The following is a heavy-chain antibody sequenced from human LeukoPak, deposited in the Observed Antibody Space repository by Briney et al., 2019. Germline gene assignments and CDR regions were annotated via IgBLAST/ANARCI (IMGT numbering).Heavy chain of an antibody. CDR1: GGSISGNTYY. Sequence: SETLSLTCTVSGGSISGNTYYWGWLRQPPGKGLEWIGSMFYNGSPYYNPSLKSRVTISVDTSNNQFSLRVSSVTAAGTAVYYCARRRGYSGSYYYFDYWGQGTLVTVSS. CDR2: MFYNGSP. V-gene: IGHV4-39*01. CDR3: ARRRGYSGSYYYFDY. J-gene: IGHJ4*02. D-gene: IGHD6-13*01.